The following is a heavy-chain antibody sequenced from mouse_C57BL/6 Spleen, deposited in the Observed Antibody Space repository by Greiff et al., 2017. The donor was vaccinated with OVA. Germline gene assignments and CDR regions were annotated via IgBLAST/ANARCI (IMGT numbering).Heavy chain of an antibody. CDR3: ASGFNDYEWYFDV. V-gene: IGHV1-82*01. D-gene: IGHD2-4*01. J-gene: IGHJ1*03. CDR2: IYPGAGDT. CDR1: GYAFSSSW. Sequence: QVQLQQSGPELVKPGASVKISCKASGYAFSSSWMNWVKQRPGKGLEWIGRIYPGAGDTNYNGKFKGKATLTADKSSSTAYMQLSSLTSEDSAFYFCASGFNDYEWYFDVWGTGTTVTVSS.